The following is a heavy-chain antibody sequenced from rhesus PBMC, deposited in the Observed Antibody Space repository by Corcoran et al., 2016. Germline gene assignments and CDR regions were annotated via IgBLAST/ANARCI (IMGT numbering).Heavy chain of an antibody. CDR3: ARDGGYYEDDYWLLLHRGFDY. CDR2: ISGKGGST. J-gene: IGHJ4*01. CDR1: GGSISSNY. V-gene: IGHV4-173*01. D-gene: IGHD3-9*01. Sequence: QVQLQESGPGLVKPSETLSLTCAVSGGSISSNYWSWIRPPPGKGLEWIGRISGKGGSTDYNPALKSRVTMSTDTSKNQFSLKLSSVTAADTAVYYCARDGGYYEDDYWLLLHRGFDYWGQGVLVTVSS.